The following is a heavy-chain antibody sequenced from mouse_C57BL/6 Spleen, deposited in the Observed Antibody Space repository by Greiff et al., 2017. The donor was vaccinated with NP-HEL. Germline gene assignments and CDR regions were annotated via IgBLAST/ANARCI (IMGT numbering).Heavy chain of an antibody. CDR3: ARSSTTVVAGFDD. CDR1: GYAFSSYW. CDR2: IYPGDGDT. Sequence: QVQLKESGAELVKPGASVKISCKASGYAFSSYWMNWVKQRPGKGLEWIGQIYPGDGDTNYNGKFKGKATLTADKSSSTAYMPLSSLTSEDSAVYFCARSSTTVVAGFDDWGQGTTLTVSS. D-gene: IGHD1-1*01. V-gene: IGHV1-80*01. J-gene: IGHJ2*01.